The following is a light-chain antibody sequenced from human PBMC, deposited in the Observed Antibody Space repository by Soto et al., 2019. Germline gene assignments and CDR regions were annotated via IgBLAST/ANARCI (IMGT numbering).Light chain of an antibody. CDR3: QQYGGSPLYT. V-gene: IGKV3-20*01. CDR2: GAS. CDR1: QSVSSSY. J-gene: IGKJ2*01. Sequence: EIVLTQSPGTLSLSPGERATLSCRASQSVSSSYLAWYQQKPGQAPRLLMYGASSRATGIPDRFSGSGSGAEFTLTISRLEPEDFAVYYCQQYGGSPLYTFGQGTKLEIK.